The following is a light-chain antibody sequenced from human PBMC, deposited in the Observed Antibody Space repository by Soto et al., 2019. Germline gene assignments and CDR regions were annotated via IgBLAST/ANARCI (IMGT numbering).Light chain of an antibody. CDR3: QQYNNWPLT. CDR1: QSVSTN. V-gene: IGKV3-15*01. Sequence: ETVMTQSPATLSVSPRERATLSCRASQSVSTNLAWYQQKPGQAPRLLIYGTSTRATGIPARFSGCGSGTEFTLTIISLHSEDFSVNYCQQYNNWPLTFGGGTRVEIK. CDR2: GTS. J-gene: IGKJ4*01.